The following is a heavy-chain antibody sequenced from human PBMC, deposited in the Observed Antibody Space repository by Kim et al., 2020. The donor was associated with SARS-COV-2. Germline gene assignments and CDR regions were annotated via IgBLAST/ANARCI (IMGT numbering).Heavy chain of an antibody. J-gene: IGHJ4*01. Sequence: GGSLRLSCVASGFTFSDFAMGWVRQAPGKGLEWVALTNNHGGSTYYADSVKGRFTISKDNSRNTLSLQMNSLRGDDTAVYHCVKDRWVGAITAYFDYWC. V-gene: IGHV3-23*01. CDR1: GFTFSDFA. CDR3: VKDRWVGAITAYFDY. D-gene: IGHD1-26*01. CDR2: TNNHGGST.